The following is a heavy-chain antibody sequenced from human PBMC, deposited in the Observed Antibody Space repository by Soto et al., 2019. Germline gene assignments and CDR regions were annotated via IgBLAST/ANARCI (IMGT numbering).Heavy chain of an antibody. J-gene: IGHJ4*02. Sequence: GESRKIACAASGFTFSSYWMSWVRQAPGKGLEWVANIKQDGSEKYYVESVKGRFTISRDNAKNSLYLQMNSLRAEDTAVYYCARDLGGAPVAGPFDYWGQGTLVSDSS. CDR2: IKQDGSEK. CDR3: ARDLGGAPVAGPFDY. CDR1: GFTFSSYW. V-gene: IGHV3-7*01. D-gene: IGHD6-19*01.